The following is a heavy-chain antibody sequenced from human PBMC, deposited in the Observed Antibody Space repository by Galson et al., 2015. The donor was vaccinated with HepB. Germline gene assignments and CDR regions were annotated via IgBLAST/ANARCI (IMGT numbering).Heavy chain of an antibody. J-gene: IGHJ5*02. V-gene: IGHV5-51*01. Sequence: QSGAEVKKPGESLKISCKDSGHSFTSYWIGWVRQMPGKGLEWMGVIYPGDSETRYSPSFQGQVTISADKSVSTAYLQWSSLRASDTAIYYCARPPWGSPPRGPQPWGQGTLVTVSS. CDR3: ARPPWGSPPRGPQP. CDR2: IYPGDSET. CDR1: GHSFTSYW. D-gene: IGHD7-27*01.